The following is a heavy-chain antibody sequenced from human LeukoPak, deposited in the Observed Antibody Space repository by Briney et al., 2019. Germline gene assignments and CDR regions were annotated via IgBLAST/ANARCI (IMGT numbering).Heavy chain of an antibody. J-gene: IGHJ3*02. CDR3: ATTIFGVAIDAFDI. V-gene: IGHV4-38-2*02. CDR1: GYSISSGYY. D-gene: IGHD3-3*01. CDR2: LYHSGST. Sequence: SETLSLTCTVSGYSISSGYYWGWIRQPPGKGLEWIGSLYHSGSTYYNPSLKSRVTISVDTSKNQFSLKLSSVTAADTAVYYCATTIFGVAIDAFDIWGQGTMLTVSS.